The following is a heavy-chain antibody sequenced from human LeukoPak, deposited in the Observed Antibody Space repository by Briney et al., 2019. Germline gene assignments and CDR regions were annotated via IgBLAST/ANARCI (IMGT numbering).Heavy chain of an antibody. J-gene: IGHJ5*01. CDR3: ARGLPIISMLRGVKPSVMFDS. CDR1: GGSFSGYY. V-gene: IGHV4-34*01. D-gene: IGHD3-10*01. CDR2: INHSGST. Sequence: PSETLSLTCAAYGGSFSGYYWSWIRQPPGKGLEWIGEINHSGSTNYNPSLKSRLTISVDTSKNQFALRLSSVTAADTAVYYCARGLPIISMLRGVKPSVMFDSWGQGTLVTVSS.